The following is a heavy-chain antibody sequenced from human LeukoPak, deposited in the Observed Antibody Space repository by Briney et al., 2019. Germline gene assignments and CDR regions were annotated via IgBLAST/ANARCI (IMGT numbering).Heavy chain of an antibody. CDR2: ILYDGTNK. CDR1: GFTFSAFA. D-gene: IGHD4-23*01. J-gene: IGHJ3*02. CDR3: AKGDYGGNSHTFDI. V-gene: IGHV3-30*18. Sequence: GRSLRLSCAASGFTFSAFAMHWVRQAPGKGLEWVAVILYDGTNKYYADSVKGRLTISRDNSNNTLSLQVNSLRSEDTAVYFCAKGDYGGNSHTFDIWGHGTMVTVSS.